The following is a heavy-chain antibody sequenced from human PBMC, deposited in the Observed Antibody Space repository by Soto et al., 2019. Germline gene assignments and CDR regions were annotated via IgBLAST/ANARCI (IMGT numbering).Heavy chain of an antibody. CDR2: ISGSGGST. CDR3: AKLDELELSAFDI. V-gene: IGHV3-23*01. CDR1: GFTFSSYA. J-gene: IGHJ3*02. D-gene: IGHD1-7*01. Sequence: PGWSLRLSCAASGFTFSSYAMSWVRQAPGKGLEWVSAISGSGGSTYYADSVKGRFTISRDNSKNTLYLQMNSLRAEDTAVYYCAKLDELELSAFDIWGQGTMVTVSS.